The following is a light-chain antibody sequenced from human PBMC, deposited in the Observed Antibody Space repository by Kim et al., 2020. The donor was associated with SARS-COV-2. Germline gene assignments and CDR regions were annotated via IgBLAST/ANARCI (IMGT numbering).Light chain of an antibody. J-gene: IGLJ3*02. CDR1: SSNIGAGYD. CDR3: QSYDSSLSGSGV. Sequence: VNISCTGSSSNIGAGYDVHWYQQLPGTAPKLLIYNNSNRPSGVPDRFSGSKSATSASLAITGLQAEDEADYYCQSYDSSLSGSGVFGGGTKLTVL. V-gene: IGLV1-40*01. CDR2: NNS.